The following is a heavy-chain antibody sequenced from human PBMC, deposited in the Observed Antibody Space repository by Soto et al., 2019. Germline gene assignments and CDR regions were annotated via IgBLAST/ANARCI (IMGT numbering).Heavy chain of an antibody. CDR2: IIPIFGTA. CDR1: GGTFSSYA. V-gene: IGHV1-69*01. CDR3: ARQGTGDYYYGMDV. Sequence: QVQLVQSGAEVKKPGSSVKVSCQASGGTFSSYAISWVRQAPGQGLEWMGGIIPIFGTANYAQKFQGRVTITADESTSTAYMELSSLRSEDTAVYYCARQGTGDYYYGMDVWGQGSTVTVSS. J-gene: IGHJ6*02. D-gene: IGHD1-1*01.